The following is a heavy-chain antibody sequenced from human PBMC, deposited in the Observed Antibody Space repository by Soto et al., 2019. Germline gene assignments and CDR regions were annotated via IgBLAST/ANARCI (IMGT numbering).Heavy chain of an antibody. J-gene: IGHJ4*02. V-gene: IGHV1-18*04. Sequence: QVQLVQSGAEVKKPGASVKVSCKASGYTFTSYGISWVRQAPGQGLEWMGWISAYNGNTNYAQKLQGRVTMTTDTATSSVDMGLRSLRADETAVEYCARASITIFGVADGIDYWCQGTLVTVSS. CDR1: GYTFTSYG. CDR3: ARASITIFGVADGIDY. CDR2: ISAYNGNT. D-gene: IGHD3-3*01.